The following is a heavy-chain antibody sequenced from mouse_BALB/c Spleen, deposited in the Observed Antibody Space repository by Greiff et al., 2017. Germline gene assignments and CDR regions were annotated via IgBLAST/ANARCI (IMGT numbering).Heavy chain of an antibody. CDR2: IWGDGST. CDR3: AKEGEKNDYDYAMDY. D-gene: IGHD2-4*01. Sequence: VMLVESGPGLVAPSQSLSITCTVSGFSLTGYGVNWVRQPPGKGLEWLGMIWGDGSTDYNSALKSRLSISKDNSKSQVFLKMNSLQTDDTARYYCAKEGEKNDYDYAMDYWGQGTSVTVSS. V-gene: IGHV2-6-7*01. J-gene: IGHJ4*01. CDR1: GFSLTGYG.